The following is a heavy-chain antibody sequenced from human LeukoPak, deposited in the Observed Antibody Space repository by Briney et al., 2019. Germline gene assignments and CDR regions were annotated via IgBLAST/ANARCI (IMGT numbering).Heavy chain of an antibody. V-gene: IGHV4-59*01. Sequence: SSETLSLTCTVAGGSSSSYYWSWIRQPPGKGLEWIGYIYYSGSTNYNPSLKSRVTISVDTSKNQFSLKLSSVTAADTAVYYCARGLGYGEYLVPFDIWGQGTLVTVSS. D-gene: IGHD4-17*01. CDR3: ARGLGYGEYLVPFDI. CDR2: IYYSGST. J-gene: IGHJ3*02. CDR1: GGSSSSYY.